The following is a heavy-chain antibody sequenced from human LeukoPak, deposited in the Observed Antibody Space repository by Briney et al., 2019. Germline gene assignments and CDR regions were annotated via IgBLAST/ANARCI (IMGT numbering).Heavy chain of an antibody. CDR2: ISGSGGST. J-gene: IGHJ4*02. CDR3: AKGRSMVQVLDY. D-gene: IGHD3-10*01. CDR1: GFTFSSYA. Sequence: GGSLRLSCAASGFTFSSYAMSWVRQAPGKGLEWVSAISGSGGSTYYADSVKGWFTISRDNSKNTLYLQMNSLRAEDTAVYYCAKGRSMVQVLDYWGQGTLVTVSS. V-gene: IGHV3-23*01.